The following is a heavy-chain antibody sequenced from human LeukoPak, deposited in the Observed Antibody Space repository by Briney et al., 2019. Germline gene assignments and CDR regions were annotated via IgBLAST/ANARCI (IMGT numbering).Heavy chain of an antibody. CDR3: ADPKV. V-gene: IGHV3-23*01. Sequence: GGSLRLSCATSGFSFYNYAMSWVRQTPGKGLEWVTTISGTDNSTYYRDSVKGRFTISRDNSNNTLYLQLNSLRAEDTAVYYCADPKVRGQGTLVTVSS. CDR2: ISGTDNST. CDR1: GFSFYNYA. J-gene: IGHJ4*02.